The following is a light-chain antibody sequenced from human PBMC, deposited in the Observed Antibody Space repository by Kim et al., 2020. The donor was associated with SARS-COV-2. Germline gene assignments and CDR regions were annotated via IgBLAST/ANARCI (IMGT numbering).Light chain of an antibody. J-gene: IGLJ6*01. CDR3: AAWDSGLTSGGL. CDR1: YSNMAHNY. CDR2: DNG. V-gene: IGLV1-51*01. Sequence: QKVAISCSGSYSNMAHNYVSWYQHVPGTVPRLLIYDNGKRPSGIPDRFSGSKSGTSATLAITGLQTGDEAIYYCAAWDSGLTSGGLFGGGTKVTVL.